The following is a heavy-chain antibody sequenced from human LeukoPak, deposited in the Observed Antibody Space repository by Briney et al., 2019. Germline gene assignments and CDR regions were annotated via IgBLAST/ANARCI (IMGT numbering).Heavy chain of an antibody. CDR2: ISSSSSFI. Sequence: GGSLRLSCAASGFTFSSYWMHWVRQAPGKGLEWVSSISSSSSFIYYADSVKGRFTISRDNAKNSLYLQMNSLRAEDTAVYYCARFTRDYDAFDIWGQGTKVTVSS. CDR1: GFTFSSYW. CDR3: ARFTRDYDAFDI. D-gene: IGHD4-11*01. V-gene: IGHV3-21*01. J-gene: IGHJ3*02.